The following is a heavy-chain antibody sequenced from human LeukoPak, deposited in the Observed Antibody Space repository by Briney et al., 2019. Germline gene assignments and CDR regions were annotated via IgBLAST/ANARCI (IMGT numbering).Heavy chain of an antibody. D-gene: IGHD4-23*01. J-gene: IGHJ3*02. Sequence: GASVKVSCKASGYTFTGYYMHWVRQAPGQGLEWMGWINPNSGGTNYAQKFQGRVTMTRDTSISTAYMELSRLRSDDTAVYYCAGAPYGVVTHDAFGIWGQGTMVTVSS. CDR2: INPNSGGT. CDR1: GYTFTGYY. CDR3: AGAPYGVVTHDAFGI. V-gene: IGHV1-2*02.